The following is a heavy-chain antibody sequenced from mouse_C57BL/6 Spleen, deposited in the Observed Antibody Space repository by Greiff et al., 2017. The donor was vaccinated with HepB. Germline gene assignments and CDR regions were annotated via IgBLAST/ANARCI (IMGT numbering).Heavy chain of an antibody. V-gene: IGHV1-15*01. D-gene: IGHD3-2*02. J-gene: IGHJ2*01. CDR2: IDPETGGT. CDR1: GYTFTDYE. CDR3: TSTAQARTTLYFDY. Sequence: VQLQQSGAELVRPGASVTLSCKASGYTFTDYEMHWVKQTPVHGLEWIGAIDPETGGTAYNQKFKGKAILTADKSSSTAYMELRGLTSEDSAVYYCTSTAQARTTLYFDYWGQGTTLTVSS.